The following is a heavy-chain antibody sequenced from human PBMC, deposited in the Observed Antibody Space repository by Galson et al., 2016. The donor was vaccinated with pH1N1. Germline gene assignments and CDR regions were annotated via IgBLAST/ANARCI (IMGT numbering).Heavy chain of an antibody. D-gene: IGHD6-25*01. CDR3: AREIAAAGSY. CDR2: INQDGSVK. J-gene: IGHJ4*02. V-gene: IGHV3-7*01. Sequence: MSWVRQAPGKGLEWVANINQDGSVKYYVDPVKGRFTISRDNAKNSVYLQMNSLSAEDTAVYYCAREIAAAGSYWGQGTLVTVSS.